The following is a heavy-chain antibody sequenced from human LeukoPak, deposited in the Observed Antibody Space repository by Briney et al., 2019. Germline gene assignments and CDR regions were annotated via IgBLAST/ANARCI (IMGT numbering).Heavy chain of an antibody. CDR3: ARRMGGWYQLYYFDY. CDR1: GGSFSGYY. D-gene: IGHD6-19*01. J-gene: IGHJ4*02. Sequence: PPETLSLTCAVYGGSFSGYYWSWIRQPPGKGLEWIGEINHSGSTNYNPSLKSRVTISVDTSKNQFSLKLSSVTAADTAVYYCARRMGGWYQLYYFDYWGQGTLVTVSS. CDR2: INHSGST. V-gene: IGHV4-34*01.